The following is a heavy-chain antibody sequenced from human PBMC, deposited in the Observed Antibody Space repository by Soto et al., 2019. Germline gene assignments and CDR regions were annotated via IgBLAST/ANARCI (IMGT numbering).Heavy chain of an antibody. V-gene: IGHV3-21*06. CDR3: ASLGGVATVTVVDYSYYMDV. D-gene: IGHD5-12*01. CDR1: GFTFDSYS. Sequence: GGSLRLSCAASGFTFDSYSMNWVRQAPGKGLEWVSSISSSSTYIYYADSVKGRFTISRDNAKNSLYLQMNSLRVEDTAVYYCASLGGVATVTVVDYSYYMDVWGKGTTVTVSS. J-gene: IGHJ6*03. CDR2: ISSSSTYI.